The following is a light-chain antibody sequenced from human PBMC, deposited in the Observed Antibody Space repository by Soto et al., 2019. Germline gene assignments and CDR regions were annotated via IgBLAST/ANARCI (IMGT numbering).Light chain of an antibody. CDR3: QQYGSSPKT. CDR2: AVS. V-gene: IGKV1-39*01. J-gene: IGKJ5*01. Sequence: DIQMTQSPSSLSASVGDSVTITRRSSQSVGRYLNWYQQKPGRAPSLLISAVSSLQPGVPSRFHGSGSGTDFTLTISSLQFEDFAVYYCQQYGSSPKTFGQGTRLEIK. CDR1: QSVGRY.